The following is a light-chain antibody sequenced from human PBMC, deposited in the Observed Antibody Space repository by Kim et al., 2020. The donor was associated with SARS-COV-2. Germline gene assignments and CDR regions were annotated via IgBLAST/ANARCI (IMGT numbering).Light chain of an antibody. CDR3: GSLTCLTPLL. Sequence: SITISSTATGTYVNVYDNVSRYQQPPGKAPTVIMYDVNRRPSGISNRFSGSKSSNTASLTISGLQPEDEADYYCGSLTCLTPLLSGGGTQLTVL. CDR1: GTYVNVYDN. V-gene: IGLV2-14*03. CDR2: DVN. J-gene: IGLJ2*01.